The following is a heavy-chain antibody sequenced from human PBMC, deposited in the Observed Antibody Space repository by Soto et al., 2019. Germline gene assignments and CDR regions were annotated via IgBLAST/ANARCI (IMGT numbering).Heavy chain of an antibody. Sequence: VQLVESGGGEVQPGRSLRLSCAASGFKYTDFALHWVRQAPGKGLEWVAIISYDGSDKYYADSVKGRFVISRDNPKNTLDLEMNSLRPEDTAVYFCARRAWDSYYAIDVWGQGTTVTVFS. CDR3: ARRAWDSYYAIDV. J-gene: IGHJ6*02. V-gene: IGHV3-30*09. CDR2: ISYDGSDK. D-gene: IGHD3-22*01. CDR1: GFKYTDFA.